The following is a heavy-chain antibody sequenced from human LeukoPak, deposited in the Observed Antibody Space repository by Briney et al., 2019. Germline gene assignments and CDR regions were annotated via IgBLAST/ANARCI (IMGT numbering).Heavy chain of an antibody. Sequence: KPGGSLRLSCAASGLSFSHAWMSWVRQAPGKGLEWIGEINHSGSTNYNPSLKSRVTISVDTSKNQFSLKLSSVTAADTAVYYCAGGWLQLLGSGFRWGQGTLVTVSS. CDR3: AGGWLQLLGSGFR. D-gene: IGHD5-24*01. J-gene: IGHJ1*01. CDR1: GLSFSHAW. V-gene: IGHV4-34*08. CDR2: INHSGST.